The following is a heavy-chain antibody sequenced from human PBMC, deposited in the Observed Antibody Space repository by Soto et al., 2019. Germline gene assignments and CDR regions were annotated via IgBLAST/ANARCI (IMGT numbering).Heavy chain of an antibody. D-gene: IGHD2-2*01. CDR3: AKDRGGYCSSTSCVDAFDI. Sequence: EVQLLESGGDLVEPGGSLRLSCAASGFTFSSYAMSWVRQAPGKGLEWVSAISGSGGRTYYAHSVKGRFTISRDNSKNTLYLQMNSLRAEDTAVYYCAKDRGGYCSSTSCVDAFDIWGQGTKVTVSS. CDR2: ISGSGGRT. V-gene: IGHV3-23*01. J-gene: IGHJ3*02. CDR1: GFTFSSYA.